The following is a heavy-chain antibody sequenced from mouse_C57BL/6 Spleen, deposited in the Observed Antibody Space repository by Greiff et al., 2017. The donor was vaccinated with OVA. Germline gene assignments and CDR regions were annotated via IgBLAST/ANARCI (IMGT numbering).Heavy chain of an antibody. CDR2: LSSGSSTI. D-gene: IGHD2-2*01. Sequence: EVKLMESGGGLVKPGGSLKLSCAASGFTFSDYGMHWVRQAPEKGLEWVAYLSSGSSTIYYADTVKGRFTISRDNAKNTLFLQMTSLRSEDTAMYYCASLYYGSDYWGQGTTLTVSS. J-gene: IGHJ2*01. CDR1: GFTFSDYG. CDR3: ASLYYGSDY. V-gene: IGHV5-17*01.